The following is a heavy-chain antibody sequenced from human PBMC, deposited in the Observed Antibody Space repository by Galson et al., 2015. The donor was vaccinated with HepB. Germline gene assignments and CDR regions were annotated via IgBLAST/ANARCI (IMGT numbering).Heavy chain of an antibody. CDR3: AKADSQRSGYLDY. CDR2: IWSDGNDK. J-gene: IGHJ4*02. V-gene: IGHV3-33*06. Sequence: SLRLSCAASGFTFSSYGMYWVRQAPGKGLDWVAVIWSDGNDKYYDDSVKGRFTISRGNLKNTVYLQMNSLRAEDTAVYYCAKADSQRSGYLDYWGQGSQVTVSS. D-gene: IGHD3-3*01. CDR1: GFTFSSYG.